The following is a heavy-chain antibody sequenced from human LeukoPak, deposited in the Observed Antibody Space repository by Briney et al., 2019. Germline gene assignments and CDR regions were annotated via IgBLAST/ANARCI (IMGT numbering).Heavy chain of an antibody. CDR3: ATGRGYSDYLFDY. Sequence: GGSLRLSCEASGFTFSSYSMNWVRQAPGKGLEWVSYISSSRGTAYYADSVKGRFTISRGNAKNSLYLHMNSLRAEDTAIYYCATGRGYSDYLFDYWGQGTLVTVSS. D-gene: IGHD5-12*01. V-gene: IGHV3-48*01. CDR2: ISSSRGTA. J-gene: IGHJ4*02. CDR1: GFTFSSYS.